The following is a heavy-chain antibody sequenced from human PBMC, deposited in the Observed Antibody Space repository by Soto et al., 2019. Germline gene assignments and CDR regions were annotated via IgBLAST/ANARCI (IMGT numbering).Heavy chain of an antibody. Sequence: QVQLIQSGAEVKKPGSSVRVSCKASGGSFSTYVITWVRQAPGQGLEWMGGIIPLFGAPNYAQKFQGRVTITADKSTDTAYMDLISLRSEDTAVYYCVREMSSSWYAAFDLWGPGTMVTVSS. CDR2: IIPLFGAP. D-gene: IGHD6-13*01. J-gene: IGHJ3*01. V-gene: IGHV1-69*06. CDR3: VREMSSSWYAAFDL. CDR1: GGSFSTYV.